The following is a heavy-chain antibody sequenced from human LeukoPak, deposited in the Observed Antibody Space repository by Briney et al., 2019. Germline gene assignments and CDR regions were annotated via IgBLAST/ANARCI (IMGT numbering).Heavy chain of an antibody. D-gene: IGHD1-26*01. CDR3: AREARGSGRDFDY. CDR1: GFSFSDFY. J-gene: IGHJ4*02. Sequence: GGSLRLSCAASGFSFSDFYMSWIRQAPGMGREWISYIGTRSKPIYYADSVKGRFTISRDDAKNSLYLQMNSLRDEDTAVYFCAREARGSGRDFDYWGQGILVTVSS. V-gene: IGHV3-11*01. CDR2: IGTRSKPI.